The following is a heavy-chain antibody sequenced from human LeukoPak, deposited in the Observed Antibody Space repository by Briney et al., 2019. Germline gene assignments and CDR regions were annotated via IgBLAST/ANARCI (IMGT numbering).Heavy chain of an antibody. D-gene: IGHD3-9*01. J-gene: IGHJ4*02. CDR2: IRYDGSNK. Sequence: PGGSLRLSCAASGFTFSSYGMHRGRQAPGKGLEGVAFIRYDGSNKYYADSVKGRFTISRDNSKNTLYLQMNSLRAEDTAVYYCAKGSRFGILTGSFDYWGQGTLVTVSS. CDR3: AKGSRFGILTGSFDY. V-gene: IGHV3-30*02. CDR1: GFTFSSYG.